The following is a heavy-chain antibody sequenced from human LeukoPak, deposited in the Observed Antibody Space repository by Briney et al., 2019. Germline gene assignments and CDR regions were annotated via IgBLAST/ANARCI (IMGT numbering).Heavy chain of an antibody. J-gene: IGHJ4*02. D-gene: IGHD1-14*01. Sequence: GGSLRLSCAASGFTFSSYAMSWVRQAPGKGLEWVSAICGSGGSTYYAASVKGRFTISRDNSKNTLYLQMNSLRAEDTAVYYFAKIPQRTEDDHWGQGALVTVSS. CDR3: AKIPQRTEDDH. CDR2: ICGSGGST. CDR1: GFTFSSYA. V-gene: IGHV3-23*01.